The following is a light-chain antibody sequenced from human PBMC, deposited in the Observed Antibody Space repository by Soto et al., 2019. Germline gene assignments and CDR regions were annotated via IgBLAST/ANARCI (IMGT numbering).Light chain of an antibody. J-gene: IGLJ2*01. CDR1: SGHSSYA. CDR2: LDNDSSH. Sequence: QPVLTQSPSASASLGASVRLTCTLSSGHSSYAIAWHQQQPEKGPRFLMRLDNDSSHIKGDGIPDRFSGSSSGAERYLTISSLQSDDEADYYCQTWGTGFQVFGGGTKLTVL. V-gene: IGLV4-69*01. CDR3: QTWGTGFQV.